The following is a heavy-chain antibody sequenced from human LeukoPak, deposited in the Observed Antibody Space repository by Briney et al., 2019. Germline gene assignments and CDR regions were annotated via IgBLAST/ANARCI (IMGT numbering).Heavy chain of an antibody. J-gene: IGHJ4*02. D-gene: IGHD3-10*02. V-gene: IGHV3-9*01. CDR1: GFTFDDYA. CDR2: ISWNSGSI. CDR3: AKEGIVRGVIAG. Sequence: GGSLRLSCAASGFTFDDYAMHWVRQAPGKGLEWVSGISWNSGSIGYADSVKGRFTISRDNAKNSLYLQMNSLRAEDTALYYCAKEGIVRGVIAGWGQGTLVTVSS.